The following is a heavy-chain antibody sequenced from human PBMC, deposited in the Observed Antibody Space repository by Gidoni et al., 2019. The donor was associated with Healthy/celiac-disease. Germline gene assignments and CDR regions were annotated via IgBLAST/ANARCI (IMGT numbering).Heavy chain of an antibody. V-gene: IGHV3-73*02. CDR2: IRSKANSYAT. CDR1: GFTFSGSA. CDR3: TRGGSSSTHRYYYYGMDV. J-gene: IGHJ6*02. Sequence: EVQLVESGGGLVQPGGSLKLSCAASGFTFSGSAMHWVRQASGKGLEWVGRIRSKANSYATAYAASVKGRFTISRDDSKNTAYLQMNNLKTEDTAVYYCTRGGSSSTHRYYYYGMDVWGQGTTVTVSS. D-gene: IGHD6-6*01.